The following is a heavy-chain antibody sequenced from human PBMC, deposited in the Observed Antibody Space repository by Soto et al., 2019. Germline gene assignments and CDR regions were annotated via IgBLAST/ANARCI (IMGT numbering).Heavy chain of an antibody. J-gene: IGHJ5*01. CDR2: VSDSGRRT. Sequence: GGSLRLSCAASGFTFSSYATNWVRQAPGKGLEWVAVVSDSGRRTDCAESVKGRFTISRDSSKNTVYLEMNTLRAEDTAVYHCAKDRVAGAIADRFDSWGQGTQVTVSS. V-gene: IGHV3-23*01. D-gene: IGHD1-26*01. CDR1: GFTFSSYA. CDR3: AKDRVAGAIADRFDS.